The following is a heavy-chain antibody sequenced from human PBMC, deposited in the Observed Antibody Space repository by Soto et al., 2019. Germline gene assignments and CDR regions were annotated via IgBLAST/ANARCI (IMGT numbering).Heavy chain of an antibody. D-gene: IGHD2-21*01. CDR3: ARRRIVPTTNFDY. CDR1: GDSINSSSFY. CDR2: IFHTGAT. V-gene: IGHV4-39*01. Sequence: SETLSLTCTVSGDSINSSSFYWGWIRQPPGKGLEWIGHIFHTGATYQNPTLKSRLRMSVDTSKNQFSLNLSSVTATDTAVYYCARRRIVPTTNFDYWGQGTLVTVSS. J-gene: IGHJ4*02.